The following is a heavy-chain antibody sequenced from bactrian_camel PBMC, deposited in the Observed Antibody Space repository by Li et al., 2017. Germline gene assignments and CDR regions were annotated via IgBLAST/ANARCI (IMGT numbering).Heavy chain of an antibody. Sequence: VQLVESGGGLVQPGGSLRLSCATSGFSFSNYDMSWVRQAPGKGLEWVSNMNGAGTAYYADSVKGRFTVSRDNAKNTLYLQMTNLTSADTDLYYCATTFDGANRGQGTQVTVS. CDR2: NMNGAGTA. J-gene: IGHJ4*01. V-gene: IGHV3S40*01. D-gene: IGHD6*01. CDR1: GFSFSNYD.